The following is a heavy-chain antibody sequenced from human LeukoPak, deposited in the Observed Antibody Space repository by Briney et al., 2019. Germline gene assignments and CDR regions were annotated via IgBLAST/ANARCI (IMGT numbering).Heavy chain of an antibody. D-gene: IGHD4-17*01. CDR3: ARGLKDYGDYDGEYY. CDR1: GFTFSSYS. CDR2: ISSSSSYI. J-gene: IGHJ4*02. V-gene: IGHV3-21*01. Sequence: GGSLRLSCAASGFTFSSYSMNWVRQAPGKGLEWVSSISSSSSYIYYADSVKGRFTISRDNAKNSPYLQMNSLRAEDTAVYYCARGLKDYGDYDGEYYWGQGTLVTVSP.